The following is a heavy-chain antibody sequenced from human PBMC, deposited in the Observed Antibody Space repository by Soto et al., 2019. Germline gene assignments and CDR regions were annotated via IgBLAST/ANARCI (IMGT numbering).Heavy chain of an antibody. CDR2: INTDGSSA. CDR1: GFTFSAHW. V-gene: IGHV3-74*01. J-gene: IGHJ4*02. CDR3: SREHRGDELDY. D-gene: IGHD4-17*01. Sequence: EVQLVESGGGLVQPGGSLRLSCAASGFTFSAHWMHWVRQTPGKGLVWVSRINTDGSSANYADSVKGRFTISRDNAKNTLYLQMNSLRDEDTAVYYCSREHRGDELDYWGQGTLVTVSS.